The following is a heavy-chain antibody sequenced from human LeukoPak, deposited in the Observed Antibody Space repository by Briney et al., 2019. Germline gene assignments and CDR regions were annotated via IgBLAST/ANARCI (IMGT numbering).Heavy chain of an antibody. J-gene: IGHJ5*02. V-gene: IGHV1-69*13. CDR3: ARDLLNCSGGSCYSTWFDP. CDR2: IIPIFGTA. CDR1: GGTFSSYA. Sequence: ASVKLSCKASGGTFSSYAISWVRQAPGQGLECMGGIIPIFGTANYAQKFQGRVTITADESTSTAYMELSSLRSEDTAVYYCARDLLNCSGGSCYSTWFDPWGQGTLVTVSS. D-gene: IGHD2-15*01.